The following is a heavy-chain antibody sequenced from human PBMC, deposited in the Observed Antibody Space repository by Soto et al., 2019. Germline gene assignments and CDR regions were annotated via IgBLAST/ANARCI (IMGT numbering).Heavy chain of an antibody. CDR3: ARGSTDSYPGSRIFDF. CDR2: ITDTGGDA. V-gene: IGHV3-23*01. CDR1: GLTFGSRA. Sequence: HPVGSLRLSCVASGLTFGSRAMSWVRQAPGEGLQWVSTITDTGGDAKYADSVRGRFVISRDNSKKTLYLQMTSLTAEDSAMYYCARGSTDSYPGSRIFDFWGRGTLVTVSS. D-gene: IGHD3-10*01. J-gene: IGHJ4*02.